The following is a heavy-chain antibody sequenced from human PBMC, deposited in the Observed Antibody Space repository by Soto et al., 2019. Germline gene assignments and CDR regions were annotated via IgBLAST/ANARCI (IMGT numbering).Heavy chain of an antibody. CDR1: GFTFSRYS. CDR3: ARESEDLTSNFDY. Sequence: TGGSLRLSCAASGFTFSRYSMNWVRQAPGKGLEWVSSISSTTNYIYYGDSMKGRFTISRDNAKNSLYLEMNSLRAEDTAVYYCARESEDLTSNFDYWGQGTLVTVSS. V-gene: IGHV3-21*06. CDR2: ISSTTNYI. J-gene: IGHJ4*02.